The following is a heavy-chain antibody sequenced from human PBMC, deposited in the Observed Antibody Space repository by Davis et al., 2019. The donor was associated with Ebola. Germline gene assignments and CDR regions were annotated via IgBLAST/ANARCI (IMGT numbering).Heavy chain of an antibody. CDR1: GFTFDDYA. Sequence: SLKISCAASGFTFDDYAMHWVRHAQGKGLEWVSGISWNSGSIGYANSVTGRFTISRDNDKNTLYLQMNRLRAENTAVYYCARYLAEEIVVVADHFDYWGQGTLVTVSS. CDR3: ARYLAEEIVVVADHFDY. J-gene: IGHJ4*02. CDR2: ISWNSGSI. V-gene: IGHV3-9*01. D-gene: IGHD2-15*01.